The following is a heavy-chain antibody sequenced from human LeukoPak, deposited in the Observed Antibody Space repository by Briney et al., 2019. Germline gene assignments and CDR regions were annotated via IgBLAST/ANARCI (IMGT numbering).Heavy chain of an antibody. Sequence: QSGGSLGLSCAASGFTFSSYWMSWVRQAPGKGLEWVANIKQDGSEKYYVDSVKGRFTISRDNAKNSLHLQMNSLRAEDTAVYYCARDLYCSSTSCYAGGYWGQGTLVTVSS. CDR2: IKQDGSEK. V-gene: IGHV3-7*03. D-gene: IGHD2-2*01. CDR3: ARDLYCSSTSCYAGGY. J-gene: IGHJ4*02. CDR1: GFTFSSYW.